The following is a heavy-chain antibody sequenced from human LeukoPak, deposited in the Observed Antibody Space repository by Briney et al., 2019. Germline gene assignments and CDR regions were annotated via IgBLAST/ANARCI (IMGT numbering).Heavy chain of an antibody. D-gene: IGHD1-26*01. Sequence: SETLSLTCTVSGGSISGYYWNWIRQPPGKGLQWIGYIYYTGSTKYNPSLKSRVTISVDTSKNQFSLKLSSVTAADTAVYYCARHAGVGATAIYDYWGQGTLVTVSS. CDR3: ARHAGVGATAIYDY. J-gene: IGHJ4*02. V-gene: IGHV4-59*08. CDR2: IYYTGST. CDR1: GGSISGYY.